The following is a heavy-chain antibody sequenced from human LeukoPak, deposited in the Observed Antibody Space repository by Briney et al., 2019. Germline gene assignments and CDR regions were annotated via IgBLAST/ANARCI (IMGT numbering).Heavy chain of an antibody. J-gene: IGHJ4*02. D-gene: IGHD1-26*01. CDR3: ARVGGATAVTMYFEY. CDR2: ISYDGSNK. Sequence: GRSLRLSCAASGFTFSSYGMHWVRQAPGKGLEWVAVISYDGSNKYYADSVKGRFTISRDNSKNTLYLQMNSLRDEDTAVYYCARVGGATAVTMYFEYWGQGTLVTVTS. V-gene: IGHV3-30*03. CDR1: GFTFSSYG.